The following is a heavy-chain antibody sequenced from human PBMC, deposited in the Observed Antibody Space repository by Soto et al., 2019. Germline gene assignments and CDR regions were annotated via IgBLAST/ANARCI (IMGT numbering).Heavy chain of an antibody. D-gene: IGHD6-6*01. CDR2: INHSGST. V-gene: IGHV4-34*01. CDR1: CGSFRGYY. J-gene: IGHJ4*02. Sequence: QVQLQQWGAGLSKPSETLSLTCAVYCGSFRGYYWSWIRQPPGKGLEWIGEINHSGSTNYNPSLKSRVTMSVDTSKNQFSLKLSSVTAADTAVYYCARTSKFDCWGQGTLVTVSS. CDR3: ARTSKFDC.